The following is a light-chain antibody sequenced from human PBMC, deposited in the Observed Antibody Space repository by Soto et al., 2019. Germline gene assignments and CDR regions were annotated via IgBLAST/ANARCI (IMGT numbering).Light chain of an antibody. J-gene: IGLJ2*01. V-gene: IGLV2-11*01. CDR2: DVN. CDR3: CSYGGSNTEI. CDR1: SSDVGGHNF. Sequence: QSVLTQPRSVSGSPGQSVTISCTGTSSDVGGHNFVSWYQQHPGIAPKLMIYDVNKRPSGVPDRFSGSKSGNTASLTISGLQAEDEADYYCCSYGGSNTEIFGGGTKLTVL.